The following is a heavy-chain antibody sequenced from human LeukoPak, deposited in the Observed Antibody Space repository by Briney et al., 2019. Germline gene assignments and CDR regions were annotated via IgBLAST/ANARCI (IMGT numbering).Heavy chain of an antibody. CDR1: GFAFPTYA. J-gene: IGHJ4*02. D-gene: IGHD6-13*01. V-gene: IGHV3-23*01. Sequence: GGSLRLSCVASGFAFPTYAMMWVRQVPGKGLEWVSSIRVSDGARFYADSVKGRFTMSRDNPKNTLFLQMNSLRPEDTAVYYCAKDLVAAAGYYFDYWGQGTPVTVSS. CDR3: AKDLVAAAGYYFDY. CDR2: IRVSDGAR.